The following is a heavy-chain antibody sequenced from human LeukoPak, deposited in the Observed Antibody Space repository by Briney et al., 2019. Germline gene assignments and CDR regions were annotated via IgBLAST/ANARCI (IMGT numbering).Heavy chain of an antibody. CDR2: ISNNGGYT. CDR1: GFTFSSSA. J-gene: IGHJ4*02. CDR3: ARQLGYCSDGSCYFPY. V-gene: IGHV3-23*01. D-gene: IGHD2-15*01. Sequence: GGSLRLSCAASGFTFSSSAMSWVRQAPGKGLEWVSAISNNGGYTYYTDSVQGRFTISRDNSKSTLCLQMNSLRAEDTAVYYCARQLGYCSDGSCYFPYWGQGTLVTVSS.